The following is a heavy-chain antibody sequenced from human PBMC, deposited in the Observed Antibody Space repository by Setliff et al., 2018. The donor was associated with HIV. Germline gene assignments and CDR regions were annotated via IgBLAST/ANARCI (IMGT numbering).Heavy chain of an antibody. CDR1: GYTFTTYA. CDR2: INMYTANP. D-gene: IGHD3-10*01. V-gene: IGHV7-4-1*02. J-gene: IGHJ5*02. Sequence: GASVKVSCKASGYTFTTYAINWVRQAPGQGLEWMGWINMYTANPSYAQGFTGRFVFSLDTSATTAHLQINGLKTDDTAVYYCARDYNYASGTYNWFDPWGQGTLVTVSS. CDR3: ARDYNYASGTYNWFDP.